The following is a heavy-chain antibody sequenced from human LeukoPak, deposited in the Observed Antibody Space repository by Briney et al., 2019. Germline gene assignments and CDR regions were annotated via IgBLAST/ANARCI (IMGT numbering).Heavy chain of an antibody. J-gene: IGHJ4*02. V-gene: IGHV4-34*01. Sequence: SETLSLTCAVYGGSFSGYYWSWIRQPPGKGLEWIGEINHSGSTNYNPSLKSRVTISVDTSKNQFSLKLSSVTAADTAVYYGARGLMVTGFDYWGQGTLVTVSS. CDR2: INHSGST. D-gene: IGHD5-18*01. CDR1: GGSFSGYY. CDR3: ARGLMVTGFDY.